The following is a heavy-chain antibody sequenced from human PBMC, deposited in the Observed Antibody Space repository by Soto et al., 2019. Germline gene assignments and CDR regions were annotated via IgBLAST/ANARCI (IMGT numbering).Heavy chain of an antibody. CDR3: ARATYCTGGNCLLDY. J-gene: IGHJ4*02. V-gene: IGHV3-53*04. Sequence: EVQLVESGGGLVQPGGSLRLSCAASEFTVTSNYMSWVRQAPGKGLEWVSVIYSGGSTYYADFVKGRFTISRDXSKNTXHLQMNSLRAEDTAVYYCARATYCTGGNCLLDYWGQGTLVTVSS. CDR1: EFTVTSNY. CDR2: IYSGGST. D-gene: IGHD2-15*01.